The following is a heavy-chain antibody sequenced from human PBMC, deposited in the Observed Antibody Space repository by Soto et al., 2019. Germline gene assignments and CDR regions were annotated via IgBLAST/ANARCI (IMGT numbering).Heavy chain of an antibody. J-gene: IGHJ6*02. Sequence: SETLSLTCTVSGGSVGSGSYYWSWIRQPPGKGLEWIGYIYYSGSTNYNPSLKSRVTISVDTSKNQFSLKLSSVTAADTAVYYCARSMYYDFWSGYSSYYYYGMDVWGQGTTVTVSS. CDR1: GGSVGSGSYY. V-gene: IGHV4-61*01. D-gene: IGHD3-3*01. CDR3: ARSMYYDFWSGYSSYYYYGMDV. CDR2: IYYSGST.